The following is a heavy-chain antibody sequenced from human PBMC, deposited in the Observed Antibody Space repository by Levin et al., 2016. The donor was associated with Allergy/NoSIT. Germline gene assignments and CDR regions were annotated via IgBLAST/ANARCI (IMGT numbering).Heavy chain of an antibody. CDR1: GFAFNSYS. J-gene: IGHJ4*02. Sequence: GESLKISCAASGFAFNSYSMNWVRQAPGKGLEWVSSISSSSDYIYYAESVKGRFTISRDNAKKSLFLQMNSLRAEDTAVYYCAKGDCGGVCYHTPLWGQGTLVTVSS. CDR2: ISSSSDYI. D-gene: IGHD2-21*02. V-gene: IGHV3-21*01. CDR3: AKGDCGGVCYHTPL.